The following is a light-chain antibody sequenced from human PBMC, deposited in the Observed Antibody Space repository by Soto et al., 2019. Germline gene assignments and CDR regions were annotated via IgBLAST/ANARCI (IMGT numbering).Light chain of an antibody. Sequence: EIVMTQPPVPLSVSPGVRATLSCRASQSVSSNLAWYQKKPGQAPRLLIDGASIRATGIQARFSGSGSGTEFTLTISSLQSEDFAVYYCQQYNDWPLTVGGGTKVEIQ. V-gene: IGKV3-15*01. CDR3: QQYNDWPLT. CDR1: QSVSSN. CDR2: GAS. J-gene: IGKJ4*01.